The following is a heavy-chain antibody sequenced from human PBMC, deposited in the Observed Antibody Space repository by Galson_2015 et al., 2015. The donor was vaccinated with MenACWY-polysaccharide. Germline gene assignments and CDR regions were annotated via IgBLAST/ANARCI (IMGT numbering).Heavy chain of an antibody. D-gene: IGHD3-10*01. Sequence: SLRLSCAASGFTFEDYAMHWVRQAPGKGLEWVSGISWHSGTRGYADSVRGRFIISRDNAKNSLYMQMNSLRTEDTALYYCAKDVGVGSLEWYGLDVWGQGTPVTVSS. CDR2: ISWHSGTR. V-gene: IGHV3-9*01. CDR3: AKDVGVGSLEWYGLDV. CDR1: GFTFEDYA. J-gene: IGHJ6*02.